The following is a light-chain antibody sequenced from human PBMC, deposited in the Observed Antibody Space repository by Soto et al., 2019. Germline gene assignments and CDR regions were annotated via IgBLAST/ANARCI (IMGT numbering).Light chain of an antibody. CDR2: SVN. J-gene: IGLJ1*01. CDR3: CSYGADCTPYV. Sequence: QSALTQPRSVSGSPGQSVTVSCTGTSSDVGASNFVSWYHQHPGKAPKLVIYSVNERPSGVPARFSGSKSGNTASLTISGLQADDEADYYCCSYGADCTPYVFGTGTKLTVL. V-gene: IGLV2-11*01. CDR1: SSDVGASNF.